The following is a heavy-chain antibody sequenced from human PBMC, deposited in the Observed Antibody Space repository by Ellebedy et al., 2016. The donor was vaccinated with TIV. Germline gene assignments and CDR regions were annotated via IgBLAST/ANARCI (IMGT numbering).Heavy chain of an antibody. CDR3: ATDRGYFTFDY. V-gene: IGHV3-23*01. J-gene: IGHJ4*02. Sequence: GESLKISCAASGFTFSSYAMSWVRQAPGKGLEWVSTISNTGSRTYYADSVEGRFIISRDNSKKTLYLQLNSLSAEDTAVYYCATDRGYFTFDYWGQGSLITVSS. CDR2: ISNTGSRT. D-gene: IGHD3-9*01. CDR1: GFTFSSYA.